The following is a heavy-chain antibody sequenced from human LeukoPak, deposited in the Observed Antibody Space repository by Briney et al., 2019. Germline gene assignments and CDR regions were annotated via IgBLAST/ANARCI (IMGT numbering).Heavy chain of an antibody. CDR3: ARTSGSFTGYFDY. CDR2: INAGNGNT. Sequence: ASVKVSCKASGYTFTNYAMHWVRQAPGQRLEWMGWINAGNGNTKYSQKFQGRVTITRDTSASTAYMELSSLRSEDTAVYYCARTSGSFTGYFDYWGQGTLVTVSS. CDR1: GYTFTNYA. J-gene: IGHJ4*02. V-gene: IGHV1-3*01. D-gene: IGHD1-26*01.